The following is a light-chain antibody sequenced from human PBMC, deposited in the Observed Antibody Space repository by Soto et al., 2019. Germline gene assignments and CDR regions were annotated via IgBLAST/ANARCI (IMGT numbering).Light chain of an antibody. Sequence: QSALTQPASVSGSPGQSVTISCTGTSGDIGRYKFVSWFQQHPGKAPKLLIFEGTNRPSGVSHRFSGSKSGNTASLTVSGLQAEDEADYYCSSYAGSNIWVFGGGTKLTVL. CDR2: EGT. CDR1: SGDIGRYKF. V-gene: IGLV2-14*01. J-gene: IGLJ3*02. CDR3: SSYAGSNIWV.